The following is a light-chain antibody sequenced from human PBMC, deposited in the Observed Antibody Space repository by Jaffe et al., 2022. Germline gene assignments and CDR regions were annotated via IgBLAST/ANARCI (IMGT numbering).Light chain of an antibody. CDR3: SSYAGSNNVV. Sequence: QSALTQPPSASGSPGQSVTISCTGTSSDVGGYNYVSWYQQHPGKAPKLMIYEVNKRPSGVPDRFSGSKSGNTASLTVSGLQAEDEAEYYCSSYAGSNNVVFGGGTKLTVL. CDR1: SSDVGGYNY. CDR2: EVN. V-gene: IGLV2-8*01. J-gene: IGLJ2*01.